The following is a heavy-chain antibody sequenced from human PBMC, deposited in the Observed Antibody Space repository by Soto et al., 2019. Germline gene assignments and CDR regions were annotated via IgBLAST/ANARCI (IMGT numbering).Heavy chain of an antibody. CDR2: TRNKANRYTT. D-gene: IGHD3-10*01. V-gene: IGHV3-72*01. CDR3: VRTSHYGSGTLNFDF. J-gene: IGHJ4*02. Sequence: EVQLVESGGGLVQPGGSLRLSCAGSGFTLSDNYMDWVRQAPGKGLEWVGRTRNKANRYTTEYAASVKGRFTVSRDESMNSLHLQMNSLKTEDTAVYYCVRTSHYGSGTLNFDFWGQGTVVTVSS. CDR1: GFTLSDNY.